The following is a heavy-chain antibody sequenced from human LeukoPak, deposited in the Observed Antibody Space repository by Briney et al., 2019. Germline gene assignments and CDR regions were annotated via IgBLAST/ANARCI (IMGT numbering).Heavy chain of an antibody. CDR3: ARGPSTILTTT. V-gene: IGHV3-21*01. D-gene: IGHD5-12*01. Sequence: GGSLRLSCAASGFTFSSYSMNWVRQAPGKGLEWVSSISSSSYIYYADSVKGRFTISRDNAKNSLYLQMNSLRVEDTAVYYCARGPSTILTTTWGQGTLVTVSS. J-gene: IGHJ4*02. CDR2: ISSSSYI. CDR1: GFTFSSYS.